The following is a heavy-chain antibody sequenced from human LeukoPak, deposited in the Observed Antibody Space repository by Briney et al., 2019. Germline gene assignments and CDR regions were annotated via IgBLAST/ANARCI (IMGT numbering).Heavy chain of an antibody. CDR1: GVTFSSFS. CDR2: ISSSSSHL. V-gene: IGHV3-21*01. CDR3: ARDLRRFAAYYFDY. J-gene: IGHJ4*02. Sequence: PGGSLRPSCAASGVTFSSFSMNWVRQAPGKGLEWVSSISSSSSHLYYADSVKGRFTISRDNSKNTLYLQTNSLRAEDTAVYYCARDLRRFAAYYFDYWGQGTLVTVSS. D-gene: IGHD5/OR15-5a*01.